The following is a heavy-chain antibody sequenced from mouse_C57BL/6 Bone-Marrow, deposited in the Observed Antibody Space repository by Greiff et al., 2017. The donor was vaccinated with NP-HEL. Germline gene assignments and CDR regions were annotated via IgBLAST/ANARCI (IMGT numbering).Heavy chain of an antibody. D-gene: IGHD1-2*01. V-gene: IGHV2-5*01. CDR1: GFSLTSYG. CDR3: AKNCGYHYAMDY. CDR2: IWRGGST. J-gene: IGHJ4*01. Sequence: VKLQESGPGLVQPSQSLSITCTVSGFSLTSYGVHWVRQSPGKGLEWLGVIWRGGSTDYNAAFMSRLSITKDNSKSQVFFKMNSLQADDTAIYYCAKNCGYHYAMDYWGQGTSVTVSS.